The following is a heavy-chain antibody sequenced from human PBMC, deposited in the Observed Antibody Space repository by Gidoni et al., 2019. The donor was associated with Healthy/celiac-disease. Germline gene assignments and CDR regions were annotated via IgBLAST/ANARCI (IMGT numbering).Heavy chain of an antibody. Sequence: QVQLVASGGGVVQPGRSLRLSCPASGLPFTSYAMHWVRQAPGKGLEWVAVISYDGSNKYYADSVKGRFTISRDNSKNTLYLQMNSLRAEDTAVYYCAREQIVGATPAGFDYWGQGTLVTVSS. CDR3: AREQIVGATPAGFDY. CDR1: GLPFTSYA. V-gene: IGHV3-30-3*01. D-gene: IGHD1-26*01. CDR2: ISYDGSNK. J-gene: IGHJ4*02.